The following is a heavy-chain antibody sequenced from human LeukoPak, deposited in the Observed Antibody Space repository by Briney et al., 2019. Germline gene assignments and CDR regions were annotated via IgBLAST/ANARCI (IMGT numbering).Heavy chain of an antibody. CDR3: ARDSIEWLPPWAYYYYYYGMDV. Sequence: PGRSLRLSCAASGFTFSSYGMHWVRQAPGKGLEWVAVIWYDGSNKYYADSVKGRFTISRDNFKNTLYLQMNSLRAEDTAVYYCARDSIEWLPPWAYYYYYYGMDVWGQGTTVTVSS. CDR1: GFTFSSYG. V-gene: IGHV3-33*01. J-gene: IGHJ6*02. D-gene: IGHD6-19*01. CDR2: IWYDGSNK.